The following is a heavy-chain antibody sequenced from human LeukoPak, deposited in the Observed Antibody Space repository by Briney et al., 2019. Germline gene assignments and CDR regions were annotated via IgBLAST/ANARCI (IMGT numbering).Heavy chain of an antibody. V-gene: IGHV1-46*03. Sequence: ASVKVSCKXSGYTFTSYYMHWVRQAPGQGLEWMGIINPSGGSTSYSQKFQGRVTMTRDTSTSTVYMELSSLRSEDTAVYYCASWGFMGDYGSGSAYYFDYWGQGTLVTVSS. D-gene: IGHD3-10*01. CDR3: ASWGFMGDYGSGSAYYFDY. CDR1: GYTFTSYY. J-gene: IGHJ4*02. CDR2: INPSGGST.